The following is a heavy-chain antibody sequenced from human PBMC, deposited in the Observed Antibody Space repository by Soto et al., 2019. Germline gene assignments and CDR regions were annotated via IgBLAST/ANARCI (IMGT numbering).Heavy chain of an antibody. D-gene: IGHD2-21*02. Sequence: SETLSLTCTFSCGSIISGDYYWRWVRQHPGKGLEWIGYRSYSGSTYYNPSLKSRVTIVVDTSRNQFSLRLSSVTAADTAVYYCAREGGLAYCGGDCLYNWFDPWGQGTLVPVSS. CDR1: CGSIISGDYY. V-gene: IGHV4-31*03. J-gene: IGHJ5*02. CDR3: AREGGLAYCGGDCLYNWFDP. CDR2: RSYSGST.